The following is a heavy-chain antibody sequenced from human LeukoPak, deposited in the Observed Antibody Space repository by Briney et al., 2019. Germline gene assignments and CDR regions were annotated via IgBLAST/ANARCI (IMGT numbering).Heavy chain of an antibody. CDR1: GFTFSRSV. CDR2: ISDSGSST. V-gene: IGHV3-23*01. D-gene: IGHD3-10*01. Sequence: GGSLRLSCAASGFTFSRSVMTWVRQAPGKGMEWVSSISDSGSSTYYADSVKGRFTISRDNSKNTLYLQMNSLRAEDTAVYYCARDFAFGSQAYYFDYWGQGTLVTVSS. CDR3: ARDFAFGSQAYYFDY. J-gene: IGHJ4*02.